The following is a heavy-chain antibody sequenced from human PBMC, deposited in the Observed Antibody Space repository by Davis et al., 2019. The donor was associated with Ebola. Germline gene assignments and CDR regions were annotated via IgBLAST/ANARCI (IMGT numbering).Heavy chain of an antibody. CDR1: GYSFTGNW. Sequence: GESLKISCKGSGYSFTGNWIGWVRQMRGKGLEWMGMIFPGDSDTRYNPSFQGQVTISADKSISTAYLQWSSLKASDTAMYYCARLDRAGSSTYFDYWGQGALVTVSS. CDR2: IFPGDSDT. D-gene: IGHD1-14*01. CDR3: ARLDRAGSSTYFDY. V-gene: IGHV5-51*01. J-gene: IGHJ4*02.